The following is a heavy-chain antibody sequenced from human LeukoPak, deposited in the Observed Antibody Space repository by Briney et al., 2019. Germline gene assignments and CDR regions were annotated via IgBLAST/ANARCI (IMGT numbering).Heavy chain of an antibody. J-gene: IGHJ4*02. V-gene: IGHV4-61*01. CDR2: IYYSGST. Sequence: SGTLSLTCTVSGGSVSSGSYYWSWIRQPPGKGLEWIGYIYYSGSTNYNPSLKSRVTISVDTSKNQFSLKMSSVTAADTAVYYCARDRYNGSGSYALDYWGQGTLVTVSS. D-gene: IGHD3-10*01. CDR1: GGSVSSGSYY. CDR3: ARDRYNGSGSYALDY.